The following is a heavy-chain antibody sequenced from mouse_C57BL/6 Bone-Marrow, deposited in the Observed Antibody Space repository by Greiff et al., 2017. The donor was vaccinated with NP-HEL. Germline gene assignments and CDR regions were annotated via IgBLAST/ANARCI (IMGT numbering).Heavy chain of an antibody. CDR1: GYAFSSSW. V-gene: IGHV1-82*01. Sequence: QVQLQQSGPELVKPGASVKISCKASGYAFSSSWMNWVKQRPGKGLEWIGRIYPGDGDTNYNGKFKGKATLTVDKSSSTAYMQLSSLTSEDSEVYYCAIIGITTVVAKGYWGQGTTLTVSS. CDR3: AIIGITTVVAKGY. J-gene: IGHJ2*01. CDR2: IYPGDGDT. D-gene: IGHD1-1*01.